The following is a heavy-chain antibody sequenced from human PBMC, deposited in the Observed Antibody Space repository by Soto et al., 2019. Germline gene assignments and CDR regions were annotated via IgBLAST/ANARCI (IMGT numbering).Heavy chain of an antibody. V-gene: IGHV1-2*02. CDR1: GYTFTGHY. CDR3: GRGRSGQIVVFY. CDR2: IGPESGAT. D-gene: IGHD1-26*01. Sequence: ASVKVSCKASGYTFTGHYIHWVRQAPEQGPEWMGEIGPESGATRYAQKFQGRVTMTRDTSITTVYMELKNLSPDDTAVYYCGRGRSGQIVVFYWGQGTPVTVSS. J-gene: IGHJ4*02.